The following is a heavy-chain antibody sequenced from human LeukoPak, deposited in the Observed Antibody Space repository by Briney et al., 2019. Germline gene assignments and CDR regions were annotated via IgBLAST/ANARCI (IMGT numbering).Heavy chain of an antibody. J-gene: IGHJ4*02. CDR3: ARGTSSGWYALDY. CDR1: GGSISSDY. Sequence: NSSETLSLTCTVSGGSISSDYWSWIRQPPGKGLEWIGYICYSGSTNYNPSLKSRLTISVDTSKNQFSLKLSSVTAADTAVYYCARGTSSGWYALDYWGQGTLVTVSS. V-gene: IGHV4-59*01. D-gene: IGHD6-19*01. CDR2: ICYSGST.